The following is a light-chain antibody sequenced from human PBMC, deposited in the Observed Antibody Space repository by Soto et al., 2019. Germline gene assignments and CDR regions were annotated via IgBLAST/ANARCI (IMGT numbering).Light chain of an antibody. Sequence: DIQMTQSPSTLSGSVGDRVTITCRASQTISSWLAWYQQKPGKAHKLLIYKASTLKSGVPSRFSGSGSGTEFTLTIRSLQPDDFATYYCIQYHTYSWTFGLGTKVDI. CDR1: QTISSW. J-gene: IGKJ1*01. CDR2: KAS. CDR3: IQYHTYSWT. V-gene: IGKV1-5*03.